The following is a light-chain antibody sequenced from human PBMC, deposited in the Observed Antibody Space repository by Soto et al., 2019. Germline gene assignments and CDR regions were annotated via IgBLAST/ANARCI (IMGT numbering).Light chain of an antibody. Sequence: DIVMTRSPDSLAGSLGGRATINCKSSQRVLYTSNNKNYLAWYQQKPGQPPKLLIYWASTRESGVPDRFSGSGSGTDFALTISSLQAEDVAVYYCQQYYSTLTWTFGQGTKVEIK. CDR1: QRVLYTSNNKNY. J-gene: IGKJ1*01. CDR2: WAS. CDR3: QQYYSTLTWT. V-gene: IGKV4-1*01.